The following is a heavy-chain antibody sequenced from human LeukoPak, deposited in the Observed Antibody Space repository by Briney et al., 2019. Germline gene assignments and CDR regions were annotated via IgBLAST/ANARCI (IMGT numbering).Heavy chain of an antibody. J-gene: IGHJ4*02. CDR1: GGSISSSSHY. V-gene: IGHV4-39*01. D-gene: IGHD6-13*01. CDR3: ARRKYQAAADF. CDR2: IYYSGNT. Sequence: SETLSLTCTVSGGSISSSSHYWGWIRQPPGKGLEWIENIYYSGNTYYNPSLKSRVTMSVDTSKNQFSLKLSSVTAADTAVYYCARRKYQAAADFWGQGTLVTVSS.